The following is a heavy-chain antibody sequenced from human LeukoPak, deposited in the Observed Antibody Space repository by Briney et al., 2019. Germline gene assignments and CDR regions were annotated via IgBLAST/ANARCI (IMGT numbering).Heavy chain of an antibody. J-gene: IGHJ4*02. CDR1: GYTFTSYA. V-gene: IGHV7-4-1*02. Sequence: ASVKVSCKASGYTFTSYAMNWVRQAPGQGLEWMGWINTNTGNPTYAQGFTGRFVFSLDISVSTAYLQISSLKAEDTAVYYCAREMVVAATPVGVTDYWGQGTLVTVSS. CDR2: INTNTGNP. D-gene: IGHD2-15*01. CDR3: AREMVVAATPVGVTDY.